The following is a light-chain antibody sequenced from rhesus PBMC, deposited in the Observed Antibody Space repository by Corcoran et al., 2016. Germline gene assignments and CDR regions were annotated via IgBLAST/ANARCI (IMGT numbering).Light chain of an antibody. CDR3: QQHDNSPYS. Sequence: DIQMTQSPSSLSASVGDRVTITCRTSENVNNYLNWYQQKPGKAPKLLIYKASTLQSGVPSRFSGSGSGTDFTLTISSLQPEDIATYYCQQHDNSPYSFGQGTKVEIK. J-gene: IGKJ2*01. V-gene: IGKV1-74*01. CDR2: KAS. CDR1: ENVNNY.